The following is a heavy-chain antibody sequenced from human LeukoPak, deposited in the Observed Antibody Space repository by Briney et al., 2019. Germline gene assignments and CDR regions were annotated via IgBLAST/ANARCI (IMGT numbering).Heavy chain of an antibody. CDR2: ISGSSTST. J-gene: IGHJ4*02. CDR3: AKYLSMAVTGSPFDY. V-gene: IGHV3-23*01. D-gene: IGHD6-19*01. Sequence: GGSLRLSCAVSGFTFSSFAMSWVRRAPGKGLVRVSTISGSSTSTYYADSVQGRFTVSRDNSKSTLFLQMNSLRAEDTAIYYCAKYLSMAVTGSPFDYWGQGTLVTVSS. CDR1: GFTFSSFA.